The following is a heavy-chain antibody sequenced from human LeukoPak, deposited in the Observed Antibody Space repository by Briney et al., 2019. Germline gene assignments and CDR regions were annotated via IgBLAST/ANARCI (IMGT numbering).Heavy chain of an antibody. CDR1: GGSISSSSYY. J-gene: IGHJ4*02. Sequence: SETLSLTCSVSGGSISSSSYYWGWIRQPPGKGLEWIGSIYYTGSAYYSPSLKGRVNIFVDTSKNQLSLRLSSVTATDTAMYYCARRSGSGGNYYFDYWGQGTLVTVSS. V-gene: IGHV4-39*01. D-gene: IGHD2-15*01. CDR3: ARRSGSGGNYYFDY. CDR2: IYYTGSA.